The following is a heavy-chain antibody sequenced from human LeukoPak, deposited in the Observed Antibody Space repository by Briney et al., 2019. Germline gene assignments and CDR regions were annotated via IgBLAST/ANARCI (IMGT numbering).Heavy chain of an antibody. V-gene: IGHV1-2*02. J-gene: IGHJ4*02. D-gene: IGHD5-18*01. CDR2: INPNSGGT. Sequence: ASVKVSCKTSGYTFTGYYMHWVRQAPGQGLEWMGWINPNSGGTNYAQKLQGRVTMATDTSTSTVYMEVRSLRSDDTAVYYCARGWKYRFGFYFDYWGQGTLVTVSS. CDR1: GYTFTGYY. CDR3: ARGWKYRFGFYFDY.